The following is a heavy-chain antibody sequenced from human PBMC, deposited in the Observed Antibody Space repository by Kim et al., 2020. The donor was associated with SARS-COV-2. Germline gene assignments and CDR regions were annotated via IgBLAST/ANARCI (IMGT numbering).Heavy chain of an antibody. V-gene: IGHV5-51*01. CDR3: ARRVGATSPFDY. J-gene: IGHJ4*02. D-gene: IGHD1-26*01. Sequence: RYSPSFQGQVTISADKSISTAYLQWSSLKASDTAMYYCARRVGATSPFDYWGQGTLVTVSS.